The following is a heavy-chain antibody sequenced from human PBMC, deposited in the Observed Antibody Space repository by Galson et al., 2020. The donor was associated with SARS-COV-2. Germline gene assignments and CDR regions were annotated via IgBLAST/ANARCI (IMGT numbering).Heavy chain of an antibody. Sequence: ASVKVSCKVSGYTLTELSMHWVRQAPGKGLEWMGGLDPEDGETIYAQKFQGRVTMTEDTSTDTAYMELSSLRSEDTAVYYCATGAPHCSSTSCHNNWFDPWGQGTLVTVSS. CDR1: GYTLTELS. CDR2: LDPEDGET. J-gene: IGHJ5*02. CDR3: ATGAPHCSSTSCHNNWFDP. D-gene: IGHD2-2*02. V-gene: IGHV1-24*01.